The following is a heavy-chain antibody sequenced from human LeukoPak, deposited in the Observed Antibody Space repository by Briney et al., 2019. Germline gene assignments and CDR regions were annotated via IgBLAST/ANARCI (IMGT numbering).Heavy chain of an antibody. CDR1: GYTFTSYG. D-gene: IGHD6-13*01. V-gene: IGHV1-18*01. Sequence: ASVKVSCKASGYTFTSYGISWVRQAPGQGLEWMGWISAYNGNTNYAQKLQGRVTVTTDTSTSTAYMELRSLRSDDTAVYYCARAPRRAAAGTGIDYWGQGTLVTVSS. J-gene: IGHJ4*02. CDR3: ARAPRRAAAGTGIDY. CDR2: ISAYNGNT.